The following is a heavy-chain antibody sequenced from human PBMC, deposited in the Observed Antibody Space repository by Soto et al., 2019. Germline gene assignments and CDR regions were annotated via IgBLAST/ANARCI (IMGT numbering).Heavy chain of an antibody. CDR1: GGSISSGGYY. Sequence: QVQLQESGPGLVNPSQTLSLTCTVSGGSISSGGYYWSWIRQHPGKGLEWIGYIYDSGSTYYNPSRKCRVTIQVDTSKNQFSLKLSSVTAADTAVYYCAASCVSCRGFNYYDMDVWGQGTTVTVSS. CDR3: AASCVSCRGFNYYDMDV. D-gene: IGHD5-12*01. CDR2: IYDSGST. V-gene: IGHV4-31*03. J-gene: IGHJ6*02.